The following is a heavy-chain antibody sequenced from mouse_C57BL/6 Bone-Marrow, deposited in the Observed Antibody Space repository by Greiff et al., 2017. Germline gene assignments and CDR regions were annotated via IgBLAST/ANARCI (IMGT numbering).Heavy chain of an antibody. D-gene: IGHD1-1*01. CDR1: GYTFTSYG. CDR3: ARSSGGYGSSYKDD. CDR2: INPRSGNT. V-gene: IGHV1-81*01. J-gene: IGHJ2*01. Sequence: QVQLQQSGAELARPGASVKLSCKASGYTFTSYGISWVKQRTGQGLEWIGEINPRSGNTYYNEKFKGKATLTADKSSSTAYMELRSRTSDDSAVYFCARSSGGYGSSYKDDWGQGTTLTVSS.